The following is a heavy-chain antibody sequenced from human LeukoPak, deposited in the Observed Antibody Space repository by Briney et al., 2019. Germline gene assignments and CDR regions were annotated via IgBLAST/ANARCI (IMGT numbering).Heavy chain of an antibody. V-gene: IGHV3-7*01. D-gene: IGHD3-9*01. Sequence: GGSLRLSSAAAGFSFSSYWMSSVRQTPRKWMGWVATIKLDGSEEYYVDSVKGRFTISRDNAKNSLYLQMNSLGAEDTAVYYCARDRSDILTGYNDAFDIWGQGTMVTVSS. J-gene: IGHJ3*02. CDR1: GFSFSSYW. CDR3: ARDRSDILTGYNDAFDI. CDR2: IKLDGSEE.